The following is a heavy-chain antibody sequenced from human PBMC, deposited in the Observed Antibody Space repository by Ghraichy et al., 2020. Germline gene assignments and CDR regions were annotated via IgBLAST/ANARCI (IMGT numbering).Heavy chain of an antibody. CDR1: GFQFHIFW. CDR2: INSDGSTT. CDR3: ARDGAGYKPLDR. D-gene: IGHD3-10*01. Sequence: GGSLRLSCAASGFQFHIFWLHWVRQAPGKGLEWVAHINSDGSTTNFADDVKGRFSISRDNARDILYLQMNSLRVEDTALYYCARDGAGYKPLDRWGQGTPVTVSA. V-gene: IGHV3-74*01. J-gene: IGHJ5*02.